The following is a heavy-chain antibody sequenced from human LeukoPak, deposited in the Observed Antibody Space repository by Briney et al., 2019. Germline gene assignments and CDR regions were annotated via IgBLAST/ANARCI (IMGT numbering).Heavy chain of an antibody. J-gene: IGHJ4*02. Sequence: SETLSLTCAVYGVSFSGYYWSWIRQPPGKGLEWIGYIYYSGSTNYNPSLKSRVTISVDTSKNQFSLKLSSVTAADTAVYYCARGGGHDYGDYYFDYWGQGTLVTVSS. CDR2: IYYSGST. CDR3: ARGGGHDYGDYYFDY. V-gene: IGHV4-59*01. CDR1: GVSFSGYY. D-gene: IGHD4-17*01.